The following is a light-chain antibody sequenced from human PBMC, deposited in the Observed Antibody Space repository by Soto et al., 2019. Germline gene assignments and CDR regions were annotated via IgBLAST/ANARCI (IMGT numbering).Light chain of an antibody. CDR3: QQTYTTPPET. J-gene: IGKJ3*01. Sequence: DIHMTQSPSSLSASVGDRVAITCRASQPINDYLNWYRQAPGKAPTLLISSASSLRSGVPSRFSGRGYGTNFTLIISSLQPEDFATYYCQQTYTTPPETFGPGTKVDIK. V-gene: IGKV1-39*01. CDR1: QPINDY. CDR2: SAS.